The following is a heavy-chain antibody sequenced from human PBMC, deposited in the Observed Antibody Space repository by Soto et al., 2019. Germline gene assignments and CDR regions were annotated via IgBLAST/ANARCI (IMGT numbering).Heavy chain of an antibody. V-gene: IGHV1-18*01. Sequence: ASVKVSCKASGYTFTTYDIGWVRQAPGQGLEWMGWISAYNGNTNYVQSLQGRVTMTTDTSTSTAYMELRSLRSDDTAVYYCARERRRPYYDILTGYYPFDYWGQGTLVTVSS. CDR3: ARERRRPYYDILTGYYPFDY. D-gene: IGHD3-9*01. CDR1: GYTFTTYD. CDR2: ISAYNGNT. J-gene: IGHJ4*02.